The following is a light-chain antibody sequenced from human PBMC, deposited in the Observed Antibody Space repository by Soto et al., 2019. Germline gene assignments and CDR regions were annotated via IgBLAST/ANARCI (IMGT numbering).Light chain of an antibody. CDR2: NTN. Sequence: QAVVTQEPSLTVSPGGTVTLTCASRTGAVTSGYYPNWFQQKPGQAPRALIYNTNKKQSWTPARFSGSLLGGKAALTLSGVQPEDDAEYYCLLYYGGAWVFGGGTKLTVL. CDR3: LLYYGGAWV. V-gene: IGLV7-43*01. CDR1: TGAVTSGYY. J-gene: IGLJ3*02.